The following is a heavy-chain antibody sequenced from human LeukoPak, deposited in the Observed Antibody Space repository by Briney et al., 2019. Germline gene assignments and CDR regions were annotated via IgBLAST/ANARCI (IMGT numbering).Heavy chain of an antibody. CDR3: ARRYGSGRRPHWFDP. D-gene: IGHD3-10*01. CDR2: IYHSGST. V-gene: IGHV4-38-2*02. J-gene: IGHJ5*02. Sequence: SETLSLTCTVSGYSISSGYYWGWIRQPPGKGLEWIGSIYHSGSTYYNPSLKSRVTISVDTSKNQFSLKLSSVTAADTAVYYCARRYGSGRRPHWFDPWGQGTLVTVSS. CDR1: GYSISSGYY.